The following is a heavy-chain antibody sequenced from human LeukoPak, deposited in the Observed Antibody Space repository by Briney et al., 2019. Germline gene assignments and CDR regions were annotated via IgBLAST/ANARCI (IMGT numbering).Heavy chain of an antibody. Sequence: NPSETLSLTCAVSGDSISSDIWWNWVRQPPGKGLEWIGEIHHSGGINYNPSLKSRVTISVDTSKNQFSLKLSSVTAADTAVYYCARHEGSGWPSGVDYWGQGTLVTVSS. D-gene: IGHD6-19*01. CDR2: IHHSGGI. J-gene: IGHJ4*02. CDR3: ARHEGSGWPSGVDY. CDR1: GDSISSDIW. V-gene: IGHV4-4*02.